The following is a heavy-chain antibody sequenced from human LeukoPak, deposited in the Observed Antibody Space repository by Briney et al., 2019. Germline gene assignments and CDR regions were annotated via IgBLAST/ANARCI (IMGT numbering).Heavy chain of an antibody. CDR2: IYYSGST. V-gene: IGHV4-59*01. Sequence: SETLSLTCTVSGGSISSYYWSWIRQPPGKGLEWIGYIYYSGSTNYNPSLKSRVTISVDTSKNQFSLKLSSVTAADTAVYYCARVRSGYYPGYFDYWGQGTLVTVSS. J-gene: IGHJ4*02. CDR3: ARVRSGYYPGYFDY. CDR1: GGSISSYY. D-gene: IGHD3-22*01.